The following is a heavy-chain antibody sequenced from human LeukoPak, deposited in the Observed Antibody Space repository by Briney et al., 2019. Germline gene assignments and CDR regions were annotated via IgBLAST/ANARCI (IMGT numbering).Heavy chain of an antibody. D-gene: IGHD3-10*01. CDR2: IYYSGST. CDR1: GGSISSSSYY. J-gene: IGHJ5*02. V-gene: IGHV4-39*07. Sequence: KPSETLSLTCTVSGGSISSSSYYWGWIRQPPGKGLEWIGSIYYSGSTYYNPSLKSRVTISVDTSKNQFSLKLSSVTAADTAVYYCARGRKVRGFNWFDPWGQGTLVTVSS. CDR3: ARGRKVRGFNWFDP.